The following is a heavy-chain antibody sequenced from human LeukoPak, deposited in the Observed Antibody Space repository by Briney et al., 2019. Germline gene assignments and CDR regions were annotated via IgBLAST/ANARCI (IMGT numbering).Heavy chain of an antibody. D-gene: IGHD4-23*01. V-gene: IGHV3-53*01. CDR2: FYSGGSR. CDR1: GFTFSSNY. Sequence: GGSLRLSCAASGFTFSSNYMSWVRQAPGKGLEWVSVFYSGGSRYYADSVKGRLTISRDNSKNTLYFQMNSLRAEDTAVYYCARGTFCGGNSPFAFDIWGQGTMVTVSS. CDR3: ARGTFCGGNSPFAFDI. J-gene: IGHJ3*02.